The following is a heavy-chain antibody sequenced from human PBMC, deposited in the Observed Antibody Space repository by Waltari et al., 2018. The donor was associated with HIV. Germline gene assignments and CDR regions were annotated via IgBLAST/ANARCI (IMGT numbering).Heavy chain of an antibody. V-gene: IGHV3-23*01. CDR3: VKGGGYYDSTGNVPFDY. Sequence: VQLLESGGGLVQSGGSLTLSCAASGFGFSSSAMIWVRQGPGKGLEWVSAIGGGGDRSYYVDSVKGRFTISRDNSKNTLSLQMNGLRAEDTAVYYCVKGGGYYDSTGNVPFDYWGQGSLVTVSS. D-gene: IGHD3-3*01. CDR1: GFGFSSSA. J-gene: IGHJ4*02. CDR2: IGGGGDRS.